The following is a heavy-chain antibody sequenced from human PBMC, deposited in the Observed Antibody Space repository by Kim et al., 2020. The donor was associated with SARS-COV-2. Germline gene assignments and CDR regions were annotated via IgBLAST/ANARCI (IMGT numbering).Heavy chain of an antibody. CDR1: GFTFSSYS. J-gene: IGHJ6*02. CDR2: ISSSSSTI. D-gene: IGHD1-26*01. V-gene: IGHV3-48*02. CDR3: ARDRGDRALPGIVGDTYYYYGMDV. Sequence: GGSLRLSCAASGFTFSSYSMNWVRQAPGKGLEWVSYISSSSSTIYYADSVKGRFTISRDNAKNSLYLQMNSLRDEDTAVYYCARDRGDRALPGIVGDTYYYYGMDVWGQGTTVTVSS.